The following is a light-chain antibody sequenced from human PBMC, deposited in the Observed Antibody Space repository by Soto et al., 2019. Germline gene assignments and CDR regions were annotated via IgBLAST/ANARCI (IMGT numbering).Light chain of an antibody. Sequence: EIELTQSPGTLSLSPCEGAALSCRVSQTTSPKYVAWYQQRRGLAPRLLVYGASKRAAGIPDRFRGSGSGSEFSLTISGLEPEDFAVYFCQHFGSSPPVIFGQGTRLEI. CDR1: QTTSPKY. V-gene: IGKV3-20*01. CDR2: GAS. J-gene: IGKJ5*01. CDR3: QHFGSSPPVI.